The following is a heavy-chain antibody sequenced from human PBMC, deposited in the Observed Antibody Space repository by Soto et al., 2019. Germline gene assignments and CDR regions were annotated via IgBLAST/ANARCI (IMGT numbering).Heavy chain of an antibody. CDR2: IKSKPDGGTT. CDR3: TTGRRDYYGNSYMDL. Sequence: EMQLGESGGGLVKPGGSLRLSCAVSGYAFEVAWMNWVRQAPGKGLEWVGRIKSKPDGGTTEYAAPVEGRFTISRGDSTSTLYLQMNSLRTEDTAVYYCTTGRRDYYGNSYMDLWGKGTTVTVSS. CDR1: GYAFEVAW. D-gene: IGHD3-22*01. J-gene: IGHJ6*03. V-gene: IGHV3-15*01.